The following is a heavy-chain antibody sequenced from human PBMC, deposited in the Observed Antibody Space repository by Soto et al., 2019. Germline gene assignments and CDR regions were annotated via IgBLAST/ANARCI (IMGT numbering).Heavy chain of an antibody. D-gene: IGHD1-1*01. V-gene: IGHV3-30*18. Sequence: QVQLVESGGGVVQPGRSLRLSCAASGFIFSSYGMHWVRQAPGKGLEWVAVISYDGINKYYSDSVKGRFTISRDNSKNTLYLQINSLRAEDTAVYYCAKSVYNWNDGFFDYWGQGTLVTVS. CDR2: ISYDGINK. CDR3: AKSVYNWNDGFFDY. CDR1: GFIFSSYG. J-gene: IGHJ4*02.